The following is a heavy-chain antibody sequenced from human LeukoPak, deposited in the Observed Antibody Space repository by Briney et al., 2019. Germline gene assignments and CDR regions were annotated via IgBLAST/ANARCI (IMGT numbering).Heavy chain of an antibody. CDR1: VFTVSNNY. D-gene: IGHD3-22*01. V-gene: IGHV3-53*01. CDR2: IFRDDST. CDR3: LCYHDSSSYVDY. Sequence: GGSLRLSCAASVFTVSNNYMMWVRQAPWKGLEWVSAIFRDDSTYYADSVKGRLTISRDNSKNTLYLQMTSLRVDDTAMYYCLCYHDSSSYVDYWGQGALVTVS. J-gene: IGHJ4*02.